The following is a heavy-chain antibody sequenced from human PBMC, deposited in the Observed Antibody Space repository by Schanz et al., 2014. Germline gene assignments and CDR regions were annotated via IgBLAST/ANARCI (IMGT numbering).Heavy chain of an antibody. V-gene: IGHV1-69*04. Sequence: VQLEQSGAEVKKPGSSVKVSCKASGGTFSSFGINWVRQAPGQGLEWMGRIIPSLGLAKYEQKFQDKVTITADTSTTTAYMELSGLRSEDTAVYYCARDRLECGAECYSVEVFEIWGQGSLVTDSS. CDR2: IIPSLGLA. J-gene: IGHJ4*02. D-gene: IGHD2-21*01. CDR1: GGTFSSFG. CDR3: ARDRLECGAECYSVEVFEI.